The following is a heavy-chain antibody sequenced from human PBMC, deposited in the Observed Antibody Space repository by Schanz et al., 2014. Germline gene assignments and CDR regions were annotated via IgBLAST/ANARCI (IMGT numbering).Heavy chain of an antibody. CDR1: GFNFSSHW. J-gene: IGHJ4*02. Sequence: EVQVVESGGTLVRPGGSLRLSCAASGFNFSSHWMTWVRQAPGRGLEWVAAINQAASVQYYVDSVKGRFTISRDDAKNSHYLQMNSLRVEDTAVFYCVKIGYTHWSLDDWGQGILVTVSS. D-gene: IGHD6-13*01. V-gene: IGHV3-7*01. CDR2: INQAASVQ. CDR3: VKIGYTHWSLDD.